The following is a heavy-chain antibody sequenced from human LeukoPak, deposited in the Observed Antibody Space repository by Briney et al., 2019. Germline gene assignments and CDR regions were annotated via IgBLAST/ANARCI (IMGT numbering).Heavy chain of an antibody. Sequence: ASETLSLTCTVSGGSISSTTHYWGWIRQPPGKGLEWIGSIYYSGSTYYNPSLKSRVTISVDTSKNQFSLKLSSVTAADTAVYYCARGDTSMVILDVWGKGTTLTVSS. D-gene: IGHD5-18*01. CDR1: GGSISSTTHY. V-gene: IGHV4-39*07. CDR2: IYYSGST. CDR3: ARGDTSMVILDV. J-gene: IGHJ6*04.